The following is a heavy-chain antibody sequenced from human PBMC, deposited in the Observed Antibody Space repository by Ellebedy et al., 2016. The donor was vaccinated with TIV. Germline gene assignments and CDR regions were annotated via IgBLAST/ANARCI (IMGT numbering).Heavy chain of an antibody. CDR3: AKGLTGDRGGWGWYFDL. V-gene: IGHV3-23*01. D-gene: IGHD7-27*01. CDR1: GFTFSSYG. CDR2: ISTSGGST. Sequence: GESLKISCAASGFTFSSYGMNWVRQAPGKGLEWVSGISTSGGSTYYPDSVKGRFTISRDNFKTTLNLQMNSLRVEDTAVYYCAKGLTGDRGGWGWYFDLWGRGTLVTVSS. J-gene: IGHJ2*01.